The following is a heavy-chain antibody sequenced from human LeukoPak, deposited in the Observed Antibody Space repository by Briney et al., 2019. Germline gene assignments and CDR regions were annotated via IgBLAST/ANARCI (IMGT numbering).Heavy chain of an antibody. J-gene: IGHJ4*02. CDR3: ARDLSWIAAAGTDKNFDY. V-gene: IGHV3-48*01. CDR1: GFTFSSYS. Sequence: GGSLRLSCAASGFTFSSYSMNWVRQAPGKGLEWVSYISSSSSTIYYADFVKGRFTISRDNAKNSLYLQMNSLRAEDTAVYYCARDLSWIAAAGTDKNFDYWGQGTLVTVSS. D-gene: IGHD6-13*01. CDR2: ISSSSSTI.